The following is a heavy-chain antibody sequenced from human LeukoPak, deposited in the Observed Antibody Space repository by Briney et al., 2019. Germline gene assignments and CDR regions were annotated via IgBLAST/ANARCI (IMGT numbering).Heavy chain of an antibody. D-gene: IGHD3-9*01. J-gene: IGHJ4*02. CDR1: GFTFSSSW. V-gene: IGHV3-74*01. Sequence: GGSLRLSCAASGFTFSSSWMHWVRQAPGKGLVWVSRINSDGSSTSYADSVKGRFTISRDNAKNTLYLQMNSLRAEDTAVYYCARDHYDILTGYYVVDYWGQGTLVTVSS. CDR3: ARDHYDILTGYYVVDY. CDR2: INSDGSST.